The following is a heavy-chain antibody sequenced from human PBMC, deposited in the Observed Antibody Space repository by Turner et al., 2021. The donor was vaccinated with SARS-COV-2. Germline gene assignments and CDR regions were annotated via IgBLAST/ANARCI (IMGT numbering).Heavy chain of an antibody. CDR3: ARVPQYCSSSSCPSNWFDP. J-gene: IGHJ5*02. D-gene: IGHD2-2*01. CDR2: IIPICGTA. CDR1: GGTFSSYD. V-gene: IGHV1-69*01. Sequence: QVQLVQSGTEVKKPGSSVKVSCTASGGTFSSYDISWVRQAPGQGLEWMGGIIPICGTANYAQKFQGRVTITADESTSTAYMELSSLRSEDTAVYYCARVPQYCSSSSCPSNWFDPWGQGTLVTVSS.